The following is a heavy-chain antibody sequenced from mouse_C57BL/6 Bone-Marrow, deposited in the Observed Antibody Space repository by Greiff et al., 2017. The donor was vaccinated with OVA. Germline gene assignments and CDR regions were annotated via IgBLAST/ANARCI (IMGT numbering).Heavy chain of an antibody. V-gene: IGHV1-55*01. J-gene: IGHJ2*01. CDR3: ARDDYYGRGFDY. CDR1: GYTFTSYW. Sequence: QVHVKQPGAELVKPGASVKMSCKASGYTFTSYWITWVKQRPGQGLEWIGDIYPGSGSTNYNEKFKSKATLTVDTSSSTAYMQLSSLTSEDSAVYYCARDDYYGRGFDYWGQGTTLTVSS. CDR2: IYPGSGST. D-gene: IGHD1-1*01.